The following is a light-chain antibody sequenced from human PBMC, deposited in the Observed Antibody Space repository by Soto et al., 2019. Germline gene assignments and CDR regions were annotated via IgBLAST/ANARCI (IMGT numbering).Light chain of an antibody. CDR2: GAS. V-gene: IGKV3-15*01. CDR3: QQYGSSPAT. CDR1: QSIRNN. Sequence: EIVMTQSPAILSLSPGERATLSCRASQSIRNNLVWYQQKPGQAPRLLIYGASIRATGIPDRFSGSGSGTEFTLTISSLQPEDSAVYYCQQYGSSPATFGRGTKVDIK. J-gene: IGKJ1*01.